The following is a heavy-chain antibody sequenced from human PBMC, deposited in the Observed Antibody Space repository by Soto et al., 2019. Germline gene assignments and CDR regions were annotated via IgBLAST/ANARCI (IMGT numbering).Heavy chain of an antibody. CDR1: GGSISSYY. Sequence: QVQLQESGPGLVKPSETLSLSCTVSGGSISSYYWSWFRQSPGKRMEWIGYVHHSWGSSYNPSLQSRVAISLDASKSQCSLQVTSVTATDPAVYYCARQGFGRLHGLVDVWGQGTTVTVSS. D-gene: IGHD3-10*01. CDR3: ARQGFGRLHGLVDV. CDR2: VHHSWGS. V-gene: IGHV4-59*08. J-gene: IGHJ6*02.